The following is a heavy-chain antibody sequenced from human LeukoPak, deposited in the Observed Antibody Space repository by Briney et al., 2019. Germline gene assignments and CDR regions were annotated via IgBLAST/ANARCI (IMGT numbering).Heavy chain of an antibody. V-gene: IGHV1-69*13. CDR1: GGTFSSYA. D-gene: IGHD2-21*02. CDR2: IIPIFGTA. Sequence: SVSLSCKASGGTFSSYAISWGRQAPGQGLESRRGIIPIFGTANYAQNFQGRVTITADESTSTAYMELSSLRSEDTAVYYCARARVTPPRYFDYWGQGTLVTVSS. J-gene: IGHJ4*02. CDR3: ARARVTPPRYFDY.